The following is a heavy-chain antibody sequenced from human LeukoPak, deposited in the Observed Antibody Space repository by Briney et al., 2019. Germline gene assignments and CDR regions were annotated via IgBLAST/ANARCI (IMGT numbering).Heavy chain of an antibody. CDR1: GFTFSSYS. Sequence: PGGSLRLSCAASGFTFSSYSMNWIRQAPGKGLEWVSSISSSTSYIYYADSVKGRSTISRDNAKNSLYLQMNSLRAEDTAVYYCARDGALERTKYSNTFDYWGQGTLVTVSS. CDR3: ARDGALERTKYSNTFDY. J-gene: IGHJ4*02. D-gene: IGHD6-6*01. V-gene: IGHV3-21*01. CDR2: ISSSTSYI.